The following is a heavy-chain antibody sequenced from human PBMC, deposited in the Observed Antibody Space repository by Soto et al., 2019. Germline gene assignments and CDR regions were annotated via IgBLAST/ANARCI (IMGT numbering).Heavy chain of an antibody. CDR1: GFTFDDYA. V-gene: IGHV3-9*01. CDR3: AKDKSEWPSYYFDY. D-gene: IGHD3-3*01. CDR2: ISWNSGSI. Sequence: PGGSLRLSCAASGFTFDDYAMHWVRQAPGKGLEWVSGISWNSGSIGYADSVKGRFTISRDNAKNSLYLQMNSLRAEDTALYYCAKDKSEWPSYYFDYWGQGTLVTVSS. J-gene: IGHJ4*02.